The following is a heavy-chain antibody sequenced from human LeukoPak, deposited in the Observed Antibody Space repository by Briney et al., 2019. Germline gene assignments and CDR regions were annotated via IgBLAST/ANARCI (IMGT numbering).Heavy chain of an antibody. CDR2: IYGGGNI. CDR1: GFTVSSNY. D-gene: IGHD5-24*01. J-gene: IGHJ4*02. Sequence: PGGSLRLSCAASGFTVSSNYMNWVRQAPGKGLEWVSVIYGGGNIYYADSVKGRFTISRDNSKNTLYLQMNSLRAEDTAVYYCARGAGYNYHYYFDYWGQGTLVTVSS. CDR3: ARGAGYNYHYYFDY. V-gene: IGHV3-53*01.